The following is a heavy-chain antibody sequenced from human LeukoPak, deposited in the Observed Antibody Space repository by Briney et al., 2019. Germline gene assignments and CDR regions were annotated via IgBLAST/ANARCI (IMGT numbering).Heavy chain of an antibody. CDR3: ARQYSYGALSDY. CDR2: IYTSGST. V-gene: IGHV4-61*02. J-gene: IGHJ4*02. D-gene: IGHD5-18*01. Sequence: SQTLSLTCTVSGGSISSGSYYWSWIRQPAGKGLEWIGRIYTSGSTNYNPSLKSRVTISVDASKNQFSLKLSSVTAADTAVYYCARQYSYGALSDYWGQGTLVTVSS. CDR1: GGSISSGSYY.